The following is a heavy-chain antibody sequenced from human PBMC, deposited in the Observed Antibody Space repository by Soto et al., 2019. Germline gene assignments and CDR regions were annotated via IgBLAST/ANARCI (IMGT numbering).Heavy chain of an antibody. J-gene: IGHJ4*02. CDR3: ARAGAGGKHLVYSYIGY. V-gene: IGHV3-33*01. CDR2: IWYDGSNK. D-gene: IGHD3-16*01. CDR1: GFTFSSYG. Sequence: QVQLVESGGGVVQPGRSLRLSCAASGFTFSSYGMHWVRQAPGKGLEWVAVIWYDGSNKYYADSVKGRFTISRDNSKNTLYLQMNSWRALDTAVYYCARAGAGGKHLVYSYIGYWGEGSLVTVSS.